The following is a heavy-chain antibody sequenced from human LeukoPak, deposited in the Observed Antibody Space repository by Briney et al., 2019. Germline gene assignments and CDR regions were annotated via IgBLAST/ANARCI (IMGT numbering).Heavy chain of an antibody. CDR2: IYHRGST. CDR3: ARFGVIGTSVYNWFDP. V-gene: IGHV4-59*01. Sequence: SETLSLTCNVSGASISSYYWSWIRQPPGKGLEWIGHIYHRGSTNYNPSFKSRVTISIDESKTQFSLRLSSVTAADTAVYYCARFGVIGTSVYNWFDPWGRGTRVTVSS. J-gene: IGHJ5*02. CDR1: GASISSYY. D-gene: IGHD1-7*01.